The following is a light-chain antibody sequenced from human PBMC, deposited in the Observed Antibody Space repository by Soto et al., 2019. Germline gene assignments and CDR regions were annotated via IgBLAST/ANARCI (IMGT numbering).Light chain of an antibody. CDR1: SSNVGGYNY. V-gene: IGLV2-14*01. Sequence: QSALTQPPSVSGSPGQSITISCTGTSSNVGGYNYVSWYQQHPSTAPQLMIYDVSNRPSGVSNRFSGSNSGNTASLTIAVLQAEDEDDYYGSSDTGRSTLVFGGGTKLTVL. CDR2: DVS. CDR3: SSDTGRSTLV. J-gene: IGLJ2*01.